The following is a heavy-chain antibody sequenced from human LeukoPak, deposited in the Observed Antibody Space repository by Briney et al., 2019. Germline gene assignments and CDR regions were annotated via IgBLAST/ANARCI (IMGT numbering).Heavy chain of an antibody. V-gene: IGHV4-59*01. D-gene: IGHD4-17*01. CDR2: IYYSGST. CDR3: ARAISYGDYYYYGMDV. J-gene: IGHJ6*02. Sequence: SETLSLTCTVSGGSISSYYWSWIRQPPGKGLEWIGYIYYSGSTNYNPSLKSRVTISVDTSKNQFSLKLSSVTAADTAVYYCARAISYGDYYYYGMDVWGQGTTVTVSS. CDR1: GGSISSYY.